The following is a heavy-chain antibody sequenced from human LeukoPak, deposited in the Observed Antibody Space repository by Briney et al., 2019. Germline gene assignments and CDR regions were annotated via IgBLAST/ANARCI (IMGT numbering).Heavy chain of an antibody. D-gene: IGHD2-2*01. J-gene: IGHJ3*02. Sequence: SETLSLTCTVSGGSISSGGYYWSWIRQHPGKGLEWIGCIYYSGSTYYNPSLKSRVTISVDTSKNQFSLKLSSVTAADTAVYYCAREKGDSTSSTGAFDIWGQGTMVTVSS. CDR3: AREKGDSTSSTGAFDI. CDR2: IYYSGST. CDR1: GGSISSGGYY. V-gene: IGHV4-31*03.